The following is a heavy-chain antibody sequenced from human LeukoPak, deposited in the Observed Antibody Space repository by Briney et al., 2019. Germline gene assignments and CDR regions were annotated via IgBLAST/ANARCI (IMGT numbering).Heavy chain of an antibody. CDR3: ARHHSASNYYGMDV. J-gene: IGHJ6*02. CDR1: GGSISSYY. D-gene: IGHD3-10*01. Sequence: SENLSLTCTVSGGSISSYYWSWILQPPGKGLEWIGYIYYSGSTNYNPSLKSRVTISVDTSKNQFSLKLSSVTAADTAVYYCARHHSASNYYGMDVWGQGTTVTVSS. CDR2: IYYSGST. V-gene: IGHV4-59*08.